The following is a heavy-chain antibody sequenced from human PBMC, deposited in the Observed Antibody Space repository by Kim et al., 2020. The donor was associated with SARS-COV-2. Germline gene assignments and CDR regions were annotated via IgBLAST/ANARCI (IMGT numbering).Heavy chain of an antibody. V-gene: IGHV3-23*01. D-gene: IGHD2-15*01. Sequence: ADSVKGRFTISRDNSKNTLYLQMNSRRAEDTAVYYCAKGSATHGNYYFDYWGQGTLVTVSS. J-gene: IGHJ4*02. CDR3: AKGSATHGNYYFDY.